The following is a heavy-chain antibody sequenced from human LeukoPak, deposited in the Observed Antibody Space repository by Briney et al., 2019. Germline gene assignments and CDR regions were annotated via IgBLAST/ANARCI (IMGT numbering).Heavy chain of an antibody. CDR3: ARDGATGVFEY. CDR1: GVSIRSAGYS. Sequence: SETLSLTCAVSGVSIRSAGYSYYWIRQHPGKGLEWIGHVYYSGSTSYNPSLKSRVAMSIDPSKNQFSLNLTSVTAADTAVYFCARDGATGVFEYWGQGILVAVSS. CDR2: VYYSGST. V-gene: IGHV4-31*11. J-gene: IGHJ4*02. D-gene: IGHD4/OR15-4a*01.